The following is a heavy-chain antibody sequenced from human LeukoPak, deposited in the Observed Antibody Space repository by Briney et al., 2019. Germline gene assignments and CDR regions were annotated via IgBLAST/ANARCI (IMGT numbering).Heavy chain of an antibody. J-gene: IGHJ4*02. V-gene: IGHV3-33*01. CDR2: IWNAGYDK. CDR3: VRDMDYGDYSLGDF. CDR1: GFTFSSYG. D-gene: IGHD4-17*01. Sequence: PGGSLRLSCAASGFTFSSYGIHWVRQAPGKGLEWVAVIWNAGYDKYYSDSVRGRFTISRDNSKNTVYLQMNSLRAEDTAMYYCVRDMDYGDYSLGDFWGQGTLVTVSS.